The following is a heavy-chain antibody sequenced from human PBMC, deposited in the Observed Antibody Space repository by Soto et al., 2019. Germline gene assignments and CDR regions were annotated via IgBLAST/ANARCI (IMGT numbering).Heavy chain of an antibody. CDR1: GGTFSSYA. J-gene: IGHJ5*02. V-gene: IGHV1-69*13. Sequence: ASVKVSCKASGGTFSSYAISWVRQAPGQGLEWMGGIIPIFGTANYAQKFQGRVTITADESTSTAYMELSSLRSEDTAVYYCASLTYYYDSSGYFFPWGQGTLVTVSS. D-gene: IGHD3-22*01. CDR3: ASLTYYYDSSGYFFP. CDR2: IIPIFGTA.